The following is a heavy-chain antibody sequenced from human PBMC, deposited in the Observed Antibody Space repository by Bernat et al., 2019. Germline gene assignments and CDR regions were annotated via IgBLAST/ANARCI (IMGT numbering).Heavy chain of an antibody. CDR3: TGSGALAEQTFDY. V-gene: IGHV3-73*01. J-gene: IGHJ4*02. Sequence: EVQLAESGGGLVQPGGSLKLSCAASGLTFSDSTMQWVRQASGKGQEWVGRVRTKANGFATSYAASVKGRFTISRDDSKNTAYLQMNSLKIEDTAVYYCTGSGALAEQTFDYWGQGTLVTVSS. CDR1: GLTFSDST. D-gene: IGHD3-10*01. CDR2: VRTKANGFAT.